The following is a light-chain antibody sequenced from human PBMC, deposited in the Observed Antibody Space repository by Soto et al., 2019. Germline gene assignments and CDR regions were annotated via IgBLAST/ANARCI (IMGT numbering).Light chain of an antibody. CDR2: KAS. Sequence: DIQMTQSPSTLSASVGDRVTMTCRASQSISSWLAWYQQKPGRAPKLLIHKASSLEGGVPPRFSGSGSGTESTPTISRPQADDVAKYYCQQYNSYIGFGGRTKVVIK. CDR3: QQYNSYIG. J-gene: IGKJ4*01. CDR1: QSISSW. V-gene: IGKV1-5*03.